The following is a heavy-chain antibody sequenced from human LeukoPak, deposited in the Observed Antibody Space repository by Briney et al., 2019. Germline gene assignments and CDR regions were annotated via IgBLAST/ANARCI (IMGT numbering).Heavy chain of an antibody. J-gene: IGHJ4*02. CDR2: IYYSGST. Sequence: SETLSLTCTVPGGSISSYYWSWIRQPPGKGLEWIGYIYYSGSTNYNPSLKSRVTISVDTSKNQFSLKLSSVTAADTAVYYCARVRGYDYVWGSYRFDYWGQGTLVTVSS. V-gene: IGHV4-59*08. CDR1: GGSISSYY. CDR3: ARVRGYDYVWGSYRFDY. D-gene: IGHD3-16*02.